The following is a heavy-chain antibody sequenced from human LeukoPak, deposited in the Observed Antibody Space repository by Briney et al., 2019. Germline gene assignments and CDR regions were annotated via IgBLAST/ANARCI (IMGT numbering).Heavy chain of an antibody. Sequence: PGGSLRLSCAASGFTFDYYAMHWVRQAQGKGLEWVSLISGDGGSTYYTDSVKGRFTISRDNSKRSLYLQMNSLRNEDTALYYCAQDEGGSSRYYLDSWGQGTLVTVSS. V-gene: IGHV3-43*02. CDR3: AQDEGGSSRYYLDS. CDR2: ISGDGGST. J-gene: IGHJ4*02. CDR1: GFTFDYYA. D-gene: IGHD6-13*01.